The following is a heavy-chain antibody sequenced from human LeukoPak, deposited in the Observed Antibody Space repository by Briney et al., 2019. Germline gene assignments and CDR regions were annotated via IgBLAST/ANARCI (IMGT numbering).Heavy chain of an antibody. J-gene: IGHJ4*02. CDR2: FDPEDGET. CDR1: GYTLTELS. CDR3: ATGYCSGGSCYLGY. Sequence: GASVKVSCKVSGYTLTELSMHWVRQAPGKGLEWMGGFDPEDGETIYAQKFQGRVTMTEDTSTDTAYMELSSLRSEDTAVYYCATGYCSGGSCYLGYWGQGTLSPSPQ. V-gene: IGHV1-24*01. D-gene: IGHD2-15*01.